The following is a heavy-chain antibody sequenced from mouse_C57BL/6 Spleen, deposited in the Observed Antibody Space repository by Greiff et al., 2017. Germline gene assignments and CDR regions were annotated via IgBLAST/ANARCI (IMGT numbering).Heavy chain of an antibody. CDR1: GYTFTSYW. CDR3: ARMRNYGSSPRYFVV. V-gene: IGHV1-61*01. D-gene: IGHD1-1*01. Sequence: VQLQQPGAELVRPGSSVKLSCKASGYTFTSYWMDWVKQRPGPGLEWIGNIYPSDSETHYNQKLKDKATLTVDKSSSTAYMQLSSLTSEDSAVCYCARMRNYGSSPRYFVVWGTGTTVTVSS. CDR2: IYPSDSET. J-gene: IGHJ1*03.